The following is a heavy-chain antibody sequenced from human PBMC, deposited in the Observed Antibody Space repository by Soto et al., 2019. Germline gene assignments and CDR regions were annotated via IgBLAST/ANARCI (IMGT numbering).Heavy chain of an antibody. CDR3: ARTGCSSTSCYVGHELDAFDI. J-gene: IGHJ3*02. CDR2: IYPGDSDT. CDR1: GYSFTSYW. V-gene: IGHV5-51*03. D-gene: IGHD2-2*01. Sequence: EVQLVQSGAEVKKPGESLKISCKGSGYSFTSYWIGWVRQMPGKGLEWMGIIYPGDSDTRYSPSFQGQVTISADKSISTAYLQWSSLKASDTAMYYCARTGCSSTSCYVGHELDAFDIWGQGTMVTVSS.